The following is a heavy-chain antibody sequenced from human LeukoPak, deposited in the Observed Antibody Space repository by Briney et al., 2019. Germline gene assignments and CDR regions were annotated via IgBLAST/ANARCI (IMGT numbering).Heavy chain of an antibody. Sequence: PSETLSLTCAVSGGSISSGGYSWSWIRQPPGKGLEWIGYIYHSGSTYYNPSLKSRVTISVDRSKNQFSLKLSSVTAADTAVYYCASRITIFGVVRNAFDIWGQGKMVTVSS. CDR1: GGSISSGGYS. CDR2: IYHSGST. J-gene: IGHJ3*02. V-gene: IGHV4-30-2*01. D-gene: IGHD3-3*01. CDR3: ASRITIFGVVRNAFDI.